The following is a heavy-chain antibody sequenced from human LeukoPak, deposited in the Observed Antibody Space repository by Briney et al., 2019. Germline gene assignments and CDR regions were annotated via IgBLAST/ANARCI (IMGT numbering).Heavy chain of an antibody. CDR3: ARYYLFYGYNWFDP. CDR2: ISAYNGNT. V-gene: IGHV1-18*01. Sequence: ASVKVSCKASGYTFTSYGISWVRQAPGQGLEWMGWISAYNGNTNYAQKLQGRVTMTTDTSTSTAYMELRSLRSDDTAVYYCARYYLFYGYNWFDPWGQGTLVTVSS. J-gene: IGHJ5*02. D-gene: IGHD2/OR15-2a*01. CDR1: GYTFTSYG.